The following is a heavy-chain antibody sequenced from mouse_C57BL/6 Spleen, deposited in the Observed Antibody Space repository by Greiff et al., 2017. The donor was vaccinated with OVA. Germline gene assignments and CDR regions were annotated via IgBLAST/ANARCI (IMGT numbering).Heavy chain of an antibody. Sequence: QVQLQQPGAELVRPGSSVKLSCKASGYTFTSYWMDWVKQRPGQGLEWIGNIYPSDSETHYNQKFKDKATLTVDKSSSTAYMQRSSLTSEDFAVYYCARIYYGMDYWGQGTSVTVSS. CDR3: ARIYYGMDY. CDR1: GYTFTSYW. CDR2: IYPSDSET. J-gene: IGHJ4*01. V-gene: IGHV1-61*01.